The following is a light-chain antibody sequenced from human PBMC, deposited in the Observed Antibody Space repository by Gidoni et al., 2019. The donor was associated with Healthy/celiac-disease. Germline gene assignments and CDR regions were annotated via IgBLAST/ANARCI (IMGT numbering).Light chain of an antibody. V-gene: IGLV3-21*04. Sequence: SYVLTQPPSVSVAPGKTARITCGGNHIGSKSLHWYQQKPDQAPVLVMYYDNDRPSGIPELFSGSNSGSTATLTISRVEAGDEADYYCQVWDSSSDHVVFGGGTKLTVL. CDR2: YDN. J-gene: IGLJ2*01. CDR1: HIGSKS. CDR3: QVWDSSSDHVV.